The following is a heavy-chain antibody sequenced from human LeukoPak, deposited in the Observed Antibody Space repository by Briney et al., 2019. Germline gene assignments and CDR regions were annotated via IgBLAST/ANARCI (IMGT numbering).Heavy chain of an antibody. D-gene: IGHD2-15*01. CDR2: TYYRSKWYN. V-gene: IGHV6-1*01. CDR3: ARDVGYCSGGSCYSWWGYYYGMDV. CDR1: GDSFSSNSAA. J-gene: IGHJ6*02. Sequence: PSQTLSLTCAISGDSFSSNSAAWNWIRQSPSRGLEWLGRTYYRSKWYNDYAVSVKSRITINPDTSKNQFSLQLDSVTPEDTAVYYCARDVGYCSGGSCYSWWGYYYGMDVWGQGTTVTVSS.